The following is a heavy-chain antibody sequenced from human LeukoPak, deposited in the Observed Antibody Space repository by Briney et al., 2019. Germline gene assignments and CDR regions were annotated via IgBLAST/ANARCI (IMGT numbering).Heavy chain of an antibody. Sequence: SETLSLTCTVYGGSHSNYYWSWIRQPAGKGLEWIGRIYASGSTNYNPSLKSRVTMSVDTSKNQFSLKLTSVTAADTAVYYCARGGSSWQSFDFWGQGTLVTVSS. CDR3: ARGGSSWQSFDF. CDR1: GGSHSNYY. V-gene: IGHV4-4*07. CDR2: IYASGST. D-gene: IGHD6-13*01. J-gene: IGHJ4*02.